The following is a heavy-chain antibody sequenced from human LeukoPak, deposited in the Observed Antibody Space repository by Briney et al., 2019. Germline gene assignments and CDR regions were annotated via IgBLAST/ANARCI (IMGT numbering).Heavy chain of an antibody. D-gene: IGHD6-19*01. V-gene: IGHV4-38-2*02. CDR3: ARDLSSGWSF. CDR2: IYYSGST. J-gene: IGHJ4*02. Sequence: SETLSVTCTDSGYSISSGYYWGWIRQSPGKGLEWIGSIYYSGSTYYNSFFRSQVTISVDTSKNQFSLKLHSVTAADTAVYYCARDLSSGWSFWGQGTLVTVSS. CDR1: GYSISSGYY.